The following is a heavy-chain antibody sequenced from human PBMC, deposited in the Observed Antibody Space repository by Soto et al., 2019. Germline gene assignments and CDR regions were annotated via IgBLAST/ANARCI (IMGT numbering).Heavy chain of an antibody. D-gene: IGHD4-17*01. Sequence: QVQLVESGGGLVKPGGSLRLSCAASGFPFSDCYMSWIRQAPGKGLEWVSYISSSGSIISYAESVKGRFTISRDNAKNSLYLQMNSLSAEATAVYYCAIAAVTTGGYYYYGLDVWGQGPTVTVSS. V-gene: IGHV3-11*01. CDR2: ISSSGSII. CDR1: GFPFSDCY. CDR3: AIAAVTTGGYYYYGLDV. J-gene: IGHJ6*02.